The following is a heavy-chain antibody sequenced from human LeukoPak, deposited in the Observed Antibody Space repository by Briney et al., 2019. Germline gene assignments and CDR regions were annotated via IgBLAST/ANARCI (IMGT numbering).Heavy chain of an antibody. D-gene: IGHD1-14*01. V-gene: IGHV1-18*01. CDR1: GYTFTSYG. J-gene: IGHJ4*02. Sequence: ASVTVSCKASGYTFTSYGFSWVRQAPGQGLEWMGWISAYNGNTNYAQKFQGRVTMTTDTSTSTVYMELRSLRSDDTAVYYCASAREPVECDYWGQGTLVTVSS. CDR3: ASAREPVECDY. CDR2: ISAYNGNT.